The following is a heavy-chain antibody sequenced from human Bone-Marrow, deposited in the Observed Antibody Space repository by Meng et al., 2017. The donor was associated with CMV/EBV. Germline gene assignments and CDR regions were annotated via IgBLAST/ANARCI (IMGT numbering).Heavy chain of an antibody. Sequence: ASVKVSCKASGYTFTGYYMHWVRQAPGQGLEWMGWINPNSGGTNYAQKFQGRVTMTTDTSISAACMEMNSLGSDDTAVFYCARVRVGCSSSSCYSDHWGQGTLVTVSS. V-gene: IGHV1-2*02. CDR2: INPNSGGT. D-gene: IGHD2-2*01. CDR3: ARVRVGCSSSSCYSDH. J-gene: IGHJ4*02. CDR1: GYTFTGYY.